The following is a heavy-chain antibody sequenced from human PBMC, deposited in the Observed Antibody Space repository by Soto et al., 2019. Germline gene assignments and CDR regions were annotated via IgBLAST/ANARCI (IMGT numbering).Heavy chain of an antibody. V-gene: IGHV1-69*12. CDR1: GGTFSSYA. J-gene: IGHJ4*02. CDR2: IIPIFGTA. Sequence: QVQLVQSGAEVKKPGSSVKVSCKDSGGTFSSYAISWVRQAPGQGLEWMGGIIPIFGTANYAQKFQGRVTITGYEATGTAYREPSSLRAEVTAVYYCARESRVCNGGSCYFLPGIDYWGQGTLVTVSS. CDR3: ARESRVCNGGSCYFLPGIDY. D-gene: IGHD2-15*01.